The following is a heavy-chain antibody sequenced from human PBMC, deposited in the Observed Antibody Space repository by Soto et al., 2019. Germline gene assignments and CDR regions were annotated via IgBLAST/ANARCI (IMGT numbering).Heavy chain of an antibody. CDR2: TYYRSKWYN. J-gene: IGHJ2*01. V-gene: IGHV6-1*01. CDR3: AREGIAAAGRFRYDPYWYFDL. CDR1: GDSVSSNSAA. D-gene: IGHD6-13*01. Sequence: QSQTLSLTCAISGDSVSSNSAAWNWIRQSPSRGLEWLGRTYYRSKWYNDYAVSVKSRITINPDTSKNQFSLQLNSVTPEDTAVYYCAREGIAAAGRFRYDPYWYFDLWGRGTLVTVSS.